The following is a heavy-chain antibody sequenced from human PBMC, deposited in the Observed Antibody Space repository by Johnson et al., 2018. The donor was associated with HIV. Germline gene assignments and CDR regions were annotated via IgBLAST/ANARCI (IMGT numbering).Heavy chain of an antibody. CDR1: GFTFSSYG. Sequence: QVQLVDSGGGVVQPGRSLRLSCAASGFTFSSYGMHWVRQAPGKGLEWVAVISYDGSNKYYADSVKGRFTISRDNSKNTLYLQMNSLRAEDTAVYYCAKDIEGSSWWTPHDPDDAFDIWGQGTMVTVSS. D-gene: IGHD6-13*01. J-gene: IGHJ3*02. CDR3: AKDIEGSSWWTPHDPDDAFDI. CDR2: ISYDGSNK. V-gene: IGHV3-30*18.